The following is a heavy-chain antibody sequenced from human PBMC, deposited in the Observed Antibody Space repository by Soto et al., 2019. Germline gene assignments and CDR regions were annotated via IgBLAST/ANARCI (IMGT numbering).Heavy chain of an antibody. CDR3: ARAWRSGSIFIDAFDS. CDR1: GGYISDYY. CDR2: IYSSGTT. J-gene: IGHJ3*01. Sequence: SETLSLTCAVCGGYISDYYWTWIRQPPGKGLEWIGHIYSSGTTNYNPSLKSRVTISVDTSKNQFSLKLGSVTAADTAVYYCARAWRSGSIFIDAFDSWGQGTSVTVSS. D-gene: IGHD3-3*01. V-gene: IGHV4-59*01.